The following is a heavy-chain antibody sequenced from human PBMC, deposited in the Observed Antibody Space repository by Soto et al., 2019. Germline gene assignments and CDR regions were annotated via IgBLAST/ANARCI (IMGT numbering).Heavy chain of an antibody. Sequence: TLSLTCTVSGGSISSSSYYWGWIRQHPGKGLEWIGSIYYSGSTYYNPSLKSRDPISVDTSKNQFSLKLSSVTAADSAVYDCARETWTEMATILWFQASNYYGMDVWGQGTTVTVSS. CDR1: GGSISSSSYY. V-gene: IGHV4-39*02. CDR2: IYYSGST. D-gene: IGHD5-12*01. CDR3: ARETWTEMATILWFQASNYYGMDV. J-gene: IGHJ6*02.